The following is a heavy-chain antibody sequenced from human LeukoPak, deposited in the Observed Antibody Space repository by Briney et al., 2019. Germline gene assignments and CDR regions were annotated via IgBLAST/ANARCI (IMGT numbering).Heavy chain of an antibody. V-gene: IGHV4-39*01. CDR1: GVSIDNRYGYF. D-gene: IGHD5-12*01. J-gene: IGHJ4*02. CDR2: ISFVGQT. CDR3: ARLVYSDPNYFDY. Sequence: SETLSLTCTVSGVSIDNRYGYFWVWLRQPPGEGLEWIGSISFVGQTFYNSSLESRATLSVDNSRNQFSLRLRSVTAEDTAVFYCARLVYSDPNYFDYWGQGSLVTVSS.